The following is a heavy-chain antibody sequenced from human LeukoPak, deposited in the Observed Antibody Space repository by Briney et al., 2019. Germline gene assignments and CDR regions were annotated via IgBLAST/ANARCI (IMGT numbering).Heavy chain of an antibody. V-gene: IGHV1-69*05. CDR3: ASITPIDDSSGC. CDR2: IIPIFGTA. J-gene: IGHJ4*02. Sequence: SVKVSCKASGGTFSSYAISWVRQAPGQGLEWMGGIIPIFGTANYAQKFQGRVTITTDESTSTAYMELSSLRSQDTAVYYCASITPIDDSSGCWGQGTLVTVSS. CDR1: GGTFSSYA. D-gene: IGHD3-22*01.